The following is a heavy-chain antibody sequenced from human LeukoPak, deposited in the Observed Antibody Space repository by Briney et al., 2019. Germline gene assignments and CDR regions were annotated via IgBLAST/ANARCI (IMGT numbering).Heavy chain of an antibody. J-gene: IGHJ4*02. CDR3: ADLYCGGDCSMGY. V-gene: IGHV4-39*01. Sequence: NPSETLSLTCTVSGGSTSSNYYWGWIRQPPGKDLEWIGSIYYSGSTYYNPSLKSRVTISVDTSKNQFSLKLSSVIAADTAVYYCADLYCGGDCSMGYWGQGTLVTVSS. CDR2: IYYSGST. CDR1: GGSTSSNYY. D-gene: IGHD2-21*01.